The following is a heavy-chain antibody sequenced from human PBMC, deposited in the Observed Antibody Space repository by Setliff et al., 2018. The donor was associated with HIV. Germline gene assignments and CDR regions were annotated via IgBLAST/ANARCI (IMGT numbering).Heavy chain of an antibody. J-gene: IGHJ4*02. CDR3: ATEEGTTVHRIGF. Sequence: PSETLSLTCTVSGDSISSSTYCWGWIRQPPGKGLEWIGSICGTWKTYYNPSLKSRVTISVDTSKNQLSLKMTSVTAADTAVYYCATEEGTTVHRIGFWGQGTLVTVSS. CDR2: ICGTWKT. CDR1: GDSISSSTYC. D-gene: IGHD4-17*01. V-gene: IGHV4-39*07.